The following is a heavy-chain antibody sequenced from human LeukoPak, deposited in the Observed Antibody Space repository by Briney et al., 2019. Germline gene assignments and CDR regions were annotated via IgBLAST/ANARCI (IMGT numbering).Heavy chain of an antibody. CDR1: GFTFSSYA. V-gene: IGHV3-30*04. Sequence: PGGSLRLSCAASGFTFSSYAMHWVRQAPGKGLEWVAVISYDGSNKYYADSVKGRFTISRDNSKNTLYLQMNSLRAEDTAIYFCAKDQTNTAMVSNYWGQGTLVTVSS. D-gene: IGHD5-18*01. CDR3: AKDQTNTAMVSNY. CDR2: ISYDGSNK. J-gene: IGHJ4*02.